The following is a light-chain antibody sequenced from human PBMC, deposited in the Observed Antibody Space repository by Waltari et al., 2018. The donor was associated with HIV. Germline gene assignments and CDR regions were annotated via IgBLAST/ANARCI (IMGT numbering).Light chain of an antibody. CDR1: QNIVSS. J-gene: IGKJ4*01. CDR3: QQSYGAPFT. CDR2: SAS. Sequence: DIHMTQSPSSLSASLGDTVTITCRASQNIVSSLNWYQHKSGKAPKLLIHSASILQSGIPSRFAGNGFRTDFTLHISTLQPDDSASYYCQQSYGAPFTFGGGTKVEI. V-gene: IGKV1-39*01.